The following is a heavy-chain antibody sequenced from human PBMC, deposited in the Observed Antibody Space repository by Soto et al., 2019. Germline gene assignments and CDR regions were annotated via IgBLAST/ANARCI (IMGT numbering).Heavy chain of an antibody. Sequence: PSETLSLTCTVSGGSIRDYFRTWIRQPPGKGLEWIGYIYYSGRTNYNPSLKSRVSISVDTSKNHFSLQLRSVTAADTAVYYCARVGGDHFGDSGGFDYWGQGTLVTVSS. D-gene: IGHD4-17*01. J-gene: IGHJ4*02. CDR2: IYYSGRT. CDR1: GGSIRDYF. V-gene: IGHV4-59*01. CDR3: ARVGGDHFGDSGGFDY.